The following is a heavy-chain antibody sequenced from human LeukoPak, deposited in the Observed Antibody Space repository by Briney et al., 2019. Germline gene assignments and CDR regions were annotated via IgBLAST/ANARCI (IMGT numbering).Heavy chain of an antibody. Sequence: ASVKVSCKASGYTFTSYGISWVRQAPGQGLEWMGWISAYNGNTNYAQKLQDRVTMTTDTSTSTAYMELRSLRSDDTAVYYCARDDPVVPAAIPGDYWGQGTLVTVSS. V-gene: IGHV1-18*01. J-gene: IGHJ4*02. CDR3: ARDDPVVPAAIPGDY. CDR2: ISAYNGNT. CDR1: GYTFTSYG. D-gene: IGHD2-2*02.